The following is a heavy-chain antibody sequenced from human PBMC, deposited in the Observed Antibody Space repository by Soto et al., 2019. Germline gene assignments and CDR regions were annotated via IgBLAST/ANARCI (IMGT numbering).Heavy chain of an antibody. CDR2: ISSSSSTI. J-gene: IGHJ4*02. Sequence: GGSLRLSCAASGFAFSNQGMHWVRRAPGKGLEWVSYISSSSSTIYYADSVKGRFTISRDNAKNSLYLQMNSLRDEDTAVYYCAREPYYYDSSGIFDYWGQGTLVTVSS. V-gene: IGHV3-48*02. CDR3: AREPYYYDSSGIFDY. CDR1: GFAFSNQG. D-gene: IGHD3-22*01.